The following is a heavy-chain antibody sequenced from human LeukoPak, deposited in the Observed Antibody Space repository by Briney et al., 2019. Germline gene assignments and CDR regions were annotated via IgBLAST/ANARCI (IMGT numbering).Heavy chain of an antibody. CDR2: ISSSGSTI. V-gene: IGHV3-48*03. Sequence: GGSLRLSCAASGFTFSSYEMNWVRQAPGKGLEWVSYISSSGSTIYYADSVKGRFTISRDNAKNSLYLQMNSLRVEDTALYYCVRDKSPSSRGSYYDAFDVWGQGTVVSVSS. CDR1: GFTFSSYE. CDR3: VRDKSPSSRGSYYDAFDV. D-gene: IGHD6-19*01. J-gene: IGHJ3*01.